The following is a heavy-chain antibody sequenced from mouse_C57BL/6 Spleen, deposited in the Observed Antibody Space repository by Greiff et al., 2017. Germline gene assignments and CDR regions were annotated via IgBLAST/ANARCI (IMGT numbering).Heavy chain of an antibody. CDR1: GYAFSSYW. CDR3: ARSGSTGRGYYFDY. J-gene: IGHJ2*01. CDR2: IYPGDGDT. Sequence: QVQLQQSGAELVKPGASVKISCKASGYAFSSYWMNWVKQRPGKGLEWIGQIYPGDGDTNYNGKFKGKATLTADKSSRTAYMQRSSLTSEDSAVYFCARSGSTGRGYYFDYWGQGTTLTVSS. D-gene: IGHD1-1*01. V-gene: IGHV1-80*01.